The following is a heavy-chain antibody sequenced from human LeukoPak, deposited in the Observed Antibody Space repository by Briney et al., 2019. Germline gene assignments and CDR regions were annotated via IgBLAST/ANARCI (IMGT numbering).Heavy chain of an antibody. D-gene: IGHD3-16*02. CDR2: ISFDGSNE. V-gene: IGHV3-30*03. CDR1: GFTFSSYG. Sequence: GRSLRLSCAASGFTFSSYGIHWVRQSPGRGLEWVSFISFDGSNEFYADSLKGRFTISRDNSKDTLYLQMDSLRAEDTALYYCAREEHDYVWGSYRYYYYYGIDVWGQGTTVTASS. J-gene: IGHJ6*02. CDR3: AREEHDYVWGSYRYYYYYGIDV.